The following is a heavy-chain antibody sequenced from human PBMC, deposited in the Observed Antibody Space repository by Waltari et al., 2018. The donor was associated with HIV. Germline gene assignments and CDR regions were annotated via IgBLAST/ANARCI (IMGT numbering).Heavy chain of an antibody. V-gene: IGHV3-23*01. CDR2: IMGSGATT. D-gene: IGHD6-6*01. CDR3: AKRPSSSNLGWYFDY. CDR1: GFSFIDFA. J-gene: IGHJ4*02. Sequence: EVQLLESGGGLVQPGGSLRLSCVASGFSFIDFALTWVRQAQGKGLEWVSGIMGSGATTYYAASVKGRFTISRDNSKNTLYLQISSLRAEDTAVYYCAKRPSSSNLGWYFDYWGQGTLVTVSS.